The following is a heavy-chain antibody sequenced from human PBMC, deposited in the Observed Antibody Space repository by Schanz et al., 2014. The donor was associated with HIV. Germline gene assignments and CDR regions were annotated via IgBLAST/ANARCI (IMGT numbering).Heavy chain of an antibody. CDR3: ARDQNVISMVRGVMGGVDY. CDR1: GYTFINYD. D-gene: IGHD3-10*01. Sequence: QVQLVQSGAEVKKPGASVKVSCKASGYTFINYDIHWVRQASGLGLEWMGWINPSSGGTNYAQKFQGRVTMTRDTSISTAYMELRRLRSDDTAVYYCARDQNVISMVRGVMGGVDYWGQGTLVTVSS. CDR2: INPSSGGT. J-gene: IGHJ4*02. V-gene: IGHV1-2*02.